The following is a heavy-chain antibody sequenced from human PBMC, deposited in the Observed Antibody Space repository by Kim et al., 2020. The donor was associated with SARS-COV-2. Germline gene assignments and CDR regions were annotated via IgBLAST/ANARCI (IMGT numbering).Heavy chain of an antibody. CDR2: IYFSGNT. CDR3: ARSERRLLYAMDV. CDR1: GGSINSGGYY. Sequence: SETLSLTCTVSGGSINSGGYYWTWIRQHPGEGPEWIGYIYFSGNTDYNPSLKSRVTISVDTSKNQFSLKVTSVTAADTAVYYCARSERRLLYAMDVWGQGTTVTVSS. J-gene: IGHJ6*02. D-gene: IGHD3-22*01. V-gene: IGHV4-31*03.